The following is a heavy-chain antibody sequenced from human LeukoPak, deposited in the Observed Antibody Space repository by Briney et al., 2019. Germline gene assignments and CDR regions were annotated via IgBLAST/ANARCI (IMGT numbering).Heavy chain of an antibody. D-gene: IGHD6-13*01. Sequence: ASVKVSCKASGGTFSSYAISWVRQAPGQGLEWMGGIIPIFGTANYAQKFQGRVTITTDESTSTAYMELSSLRSEDTAVYYCARENISPGIAAPSDYYYYYYMDVWGKGTTVTVSS. CDR1: GGTFSSYA. CDR2: IIPIFGTA. V-gene: IGHV1-69*05. J-gene: IGHJ6*03. CDR3: ARENISPGIAAPSDYYYYYYMDV.